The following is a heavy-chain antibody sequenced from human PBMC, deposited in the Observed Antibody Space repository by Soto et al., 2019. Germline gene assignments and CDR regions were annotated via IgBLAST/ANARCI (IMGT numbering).Heavy chain of an antibody. V-gene: IGHV3-73*01. Sequence: EVLLVESGGGMVQPGGSLKLSCAASGFVFKDSSIQWVRQASGKGLEWVGRIRDRAYSYATAYAESVKGRFTISRDDSNNTAYLQMSGLKTEDTAIYYCTRLISAAHDYWGQGTLVTVSS. CDR1: GFVFKDSS. CDR2: IRDRAYSYAT. J-gene: IGHJ4*02. CDR3: TRLISAAHDY. D-gene: IGHD3-10*01.